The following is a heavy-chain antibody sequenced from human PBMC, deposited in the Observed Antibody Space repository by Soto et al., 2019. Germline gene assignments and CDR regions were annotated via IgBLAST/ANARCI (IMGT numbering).Heavy chain of an antibody. CDR3: ASSIAAPPDYYGMDV. CDR2: IYTSGST. Sequence: SETLSLTCTVSGGSISSYYWSWIRQPAGKGLEWIGRIYTSGSTNYNPSLKSRVTMSVDTSKNQFSLKLSSVTAADTAVYYCASSIAAPPDYYGMDVWGQGTTVTVSS. D-gene: IGHD6-6*01. CDR1: GGSISSYY. J-gene: IGHJ6*02. V-gene: IGHV4-4*07.